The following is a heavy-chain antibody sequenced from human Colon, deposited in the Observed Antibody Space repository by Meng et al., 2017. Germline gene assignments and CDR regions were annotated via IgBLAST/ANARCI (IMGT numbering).Heavy chain of an antibody. Sequence: GGSLRLSCAPSGFTFSSYGMHSVRQAPGKGLGWVAVIWYDGSNKYYADSVKGRFTISRDNSKNTLYLQMNSLRAEDTAVYYCARDRIQLWGGYFDYWGQGTLVTVSS. CDR1: GFTFSSYG. CDR2: IWYDGSNK. D-gene: IGHD5-18*01. J-gene: IGHJ4*02. CDR3: ARDRIQLWGGYFDY. V-gene: IGHV3-33*01.